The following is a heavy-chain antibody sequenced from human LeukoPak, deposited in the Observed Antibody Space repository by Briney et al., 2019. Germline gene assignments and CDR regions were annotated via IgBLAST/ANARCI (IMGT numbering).Heavy chain of an antibody. CDR1: GGSISGGSYY. V-gene: IGHV4-61*01. D-gene: IGHD2/OR15-2a*01. CDR3: ARVEYGRFDY. CDR2: IYYSGST. Sequence: TSETLSLTCTVSGGSISGGSYYWSWIRQPPGKGLEWIGYIYYSGSTKYNLSLKSRVTISVDTSKNQLSLKLSSVTAADTAVYYCARVEYGRFDYWGQGTLVTVSS. J-gene: IGHJ4*02.